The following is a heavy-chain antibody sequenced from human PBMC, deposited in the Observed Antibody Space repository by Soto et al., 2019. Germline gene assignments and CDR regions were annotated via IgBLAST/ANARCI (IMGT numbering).Heavy chain of an antibody. V-gene: IGHV3-9*01. J-gene: IGHJ4*02. CDR2: ISWNSGSI. D-gene: IGHD2-2*01. CDR1: GFAFDDYA. CDR3: AKGTWYQLLPFSYFDY. Sequence: EVQLVESGGGLVQPGRSLRLSYAASGFAFDDYAMHWVRQSPGKGLEWVSGISWNSGSIGYAVYVMGRFTISRDNAKHSLYLHMNSLRAEDTALYYCAKGTWYQLLPFSYFDYWGQGTLVTVSS.